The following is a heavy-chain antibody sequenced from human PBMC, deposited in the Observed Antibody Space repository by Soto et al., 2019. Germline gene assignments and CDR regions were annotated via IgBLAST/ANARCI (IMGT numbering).Heavy chain of an antibody. V-gene: IGHV4-59*01. CDR2: ISHSGYT. CDR3: AGLRGYAGSPIDY. J-gene: IGHJ4*02. CDR1: DGSIISVY. Sequence: DTLSLTCTVSDGSIISVYWSWIRQPPGKGLEWIGYISHSGYTNYNPSVKSRVTLSVDTPKNQFSLRLSSVTTADTAVYYCAGLRGYAGSPIDYWGQGTLVTVSS. D-gene: IGHD2-15*01.